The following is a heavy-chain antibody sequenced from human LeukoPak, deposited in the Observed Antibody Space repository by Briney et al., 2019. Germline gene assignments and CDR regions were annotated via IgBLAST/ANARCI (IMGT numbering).Heavy chain of an antibody. CDR2: IYYSGST. D-gene: IGHD2-2*01. Sequence: SETLSLTCTVSGGSISSGGYYWSWIRQHPGKGLERIGYIYYSGSTYYNPSLKSRVTISVDTSKNQFSLKLSSVTAADTAVYYCAREPCSSTSCYYNWFDPWGQGTLVTVSS. J-gene: IGHJ5*02. CDR3: AREPCSSTSCYYNWFDP. V-gene: IGHV4-31*03. CDR1: GGSISSGGYY.